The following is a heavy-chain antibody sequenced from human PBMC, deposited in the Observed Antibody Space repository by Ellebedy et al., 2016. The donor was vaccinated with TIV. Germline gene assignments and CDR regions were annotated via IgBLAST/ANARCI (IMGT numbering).Heavy chain of an antibody. J-gene: IGHJ4*02. CDR2: ISYDGSNK. V-gene: IGHV3-30-3*01. CDR3: ARLYDFWSGSSPDY. D-gene: IGHD3-3*01. CDR1: GFTFSSYA. Sequence: GGSLRLXXAASGFTFSSYAMHWVRQAPGKGLEWVAVISYDGSNKYYADSVKGRFTISRDNSKNTLYLQMNSLRAEDTAVYYCARLYDFWSGSSPDYWGQGTLVTVSS.